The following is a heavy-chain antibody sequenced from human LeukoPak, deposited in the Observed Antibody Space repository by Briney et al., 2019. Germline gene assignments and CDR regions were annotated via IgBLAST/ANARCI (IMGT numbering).Heavy chain of an antibody. J-gene: IGHJ4*02. CDR1: GDSISPYY. Sequence: PSETLSLTCTVSGDSISPYYWGWIRQPPGKGLEWIGYIYYSGDTTYDPSLKSRVTMSVDTSKNQFSLKLSSVTAADTAVYYCARDKQPGDYRGQGALVTVSS. CDR2: IYYSGDT. D-gene: IGHD1-1*01. CDR3: ARDKQPGDY. V-gene: IGHV4-59*01.